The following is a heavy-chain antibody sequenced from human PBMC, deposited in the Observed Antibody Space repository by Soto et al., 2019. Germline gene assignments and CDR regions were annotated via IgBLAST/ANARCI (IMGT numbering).Heavy chain of an antibody. CDR1: GFTFSSYS. D-gene: IGHD6-19*01. V-gene: IGHV3-21*01. CDR2: ISSSSSYI. J-gene: IGHJ4*02. Sequence: EVQLVESGGGLVKPGGSLRLSCAASGFTFSSYSMNWVRQAPGKGLEWVSSISSSSSYIYYADSVKGRFTISRDNAKNSLYLQMNSLRAEDTAVYYCARAAAVAGASSDYWGQGTLVTVSS. CDR3: ARAAAVAGASSDY.